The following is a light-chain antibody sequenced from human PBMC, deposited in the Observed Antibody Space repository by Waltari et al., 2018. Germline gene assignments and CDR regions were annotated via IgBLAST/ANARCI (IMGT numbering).Light chain of an antibody. J-gene: IGLJ3*02. CDR3: SSYTSDSTIV. CDR2: DVT. Sequence: QSALTQPASVSGSPGQSITISCIGTGRDVGNYNYVSWYQCPPGQAPKLMIYDVTERPSGVADRFAGSKSGNTASLTISGLQTEDEAFYYCSSYTSDSTIVFGGGTRLTVL. V-gene: IGLV2-14*03. CDR1: GRDVGNYNY.